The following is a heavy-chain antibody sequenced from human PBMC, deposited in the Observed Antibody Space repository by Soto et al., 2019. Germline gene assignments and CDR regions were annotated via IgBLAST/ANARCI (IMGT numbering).Heavy chain of an antibody. CDR2: ISSSSSYI. Sequence: QVPLVESGGGLVQPGGSLRLSCAASGFTFSDYYMSWIRQAPGKGLEWVSYISSSSSYINYADSVKGRFTISRDNAKNSLYLQMNSLRAEDTAVYYCATDRGYSGYALHWGQGTLVTVSS. D-gene: IGHD5-12*01. CDR1: GFTFSDYY. CDR3: ATDRGYSGYALH. J-gene: IGHJ4*02. V-gene: IGHV3-11*05.